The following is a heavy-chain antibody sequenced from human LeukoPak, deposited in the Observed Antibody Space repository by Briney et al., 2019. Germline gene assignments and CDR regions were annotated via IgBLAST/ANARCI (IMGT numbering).Heavy chain of an antibody. CDR1: SGSINSYY. Sequence: SETLSLTCTVSSGSINSYYWNWIRQPPGKGLEWIGYVYYSENIYYGPSLKSRVTISVDTSKKQFSLKLNSVTAADTAVYYCAAGITGGTIDYWGQGTLVTVSS. V-gene: IGHV4-59*01. D-gene: IGHD7-27*01. CDR3: AAGITGGTIDY. CDR2: VYYSENI. J-gene: IGHJ4*02.